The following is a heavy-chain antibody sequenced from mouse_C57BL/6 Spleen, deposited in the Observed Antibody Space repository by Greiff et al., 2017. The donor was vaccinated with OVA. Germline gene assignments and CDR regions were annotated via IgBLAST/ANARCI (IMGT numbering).Heavy chain of an antibody. Sequence: VQLQQSGAELVRPGASVTLSCKASGYTFTDYEMHWVKQTPVHGLEWIGAIDTETGGTAYNQKFKGKAILNADKSSSTAYMELRSRTSEDYAVYYCTRRRLTGTNAMDYWGQGTSVTVSS. CDR1: GYTFTDYE. J-gene: IGHJ4*01. V-gene: IGHV1-15*01. CDR2: IDTETGGT. CDR3: TRRRLTGTNAMDY. D-gene: IGHD4-1*01.